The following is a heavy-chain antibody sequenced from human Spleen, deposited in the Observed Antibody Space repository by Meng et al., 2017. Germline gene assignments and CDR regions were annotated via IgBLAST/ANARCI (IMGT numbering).Heavy chain of an antibody. D-gene: IGHD1-20*01. Sequence: ASVKVSCKVSGYTLTELSMHWVRQAPGKGLEWMGGFDPEDGETIYAQKFQGRVTMTEDTSTDTAYMELSSLRSEDTAVYYCATAVTGTTPFGYWGQGTLVTVSS. CDR3: ATAVTGTTPFGY. J-gene: IGHJ4*02. CDR2: FDPEDGET. CDR1: GYTLTELS. V-gene: IGHV1-24*01.